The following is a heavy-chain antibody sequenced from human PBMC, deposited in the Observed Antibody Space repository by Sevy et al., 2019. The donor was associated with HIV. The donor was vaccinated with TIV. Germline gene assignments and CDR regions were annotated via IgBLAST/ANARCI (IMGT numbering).Heavy chain of an antibody. Sequence: GGSLRLSCAASGFTFSSHYMSWVRQAPGKGLEWVANIKQDGSDKFYVESVKGRFTISRDNAKNSLYLQLSSLRAEDTVMYLCAGEALYYYDRERNYDDAFDMWGPGTMVTVSS. CDR2: IKQDGSDK. V-gene: IGHV3-7*01. D-gene: IGHD3-22*01. J-gene: IGHJ3*02. CDR3: AGEALYYYDRERNYDDAFDM. CDR1: GFTFSSHY.